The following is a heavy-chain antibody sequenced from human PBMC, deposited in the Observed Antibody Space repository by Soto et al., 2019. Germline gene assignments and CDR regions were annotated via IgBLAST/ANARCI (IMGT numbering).Heavy chain of an antibody. D-gene: IGHD3-22*01. CDR1: GGSFSSFA. J-gene: IGHJ4*02. CDR2: IIPMFGSA. Sequence: SVKVSCKASGGSFSSFAFSCVRQAPGQGLEWMGGIIPMFGSANYAQEFLGRVTVTADDSTSTAYMELSRLRSDDTAVYYCARDFQSYYYDSSGYHRVERALDYWGQGTLVTVSS. V-gene: IGHV1-69*13. CDR3: ARDFQSYYYDSSGYHRVERALDY.